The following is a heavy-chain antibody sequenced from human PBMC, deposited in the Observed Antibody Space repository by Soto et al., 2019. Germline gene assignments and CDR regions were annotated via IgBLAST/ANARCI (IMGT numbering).Heavy chain of an antibody. CDR3: VKGEYYYDSSAYYPFDY. CDR2: VNPNSGNT. J-gene: IGHJ4*02. V-gene: IGHV1-8*01. CDR1: GDSFASFY. D-gene: IGHD3-22*01. Sequence: GASVKVTCEACGDSFASFYSKWVRLATGQGLEWMGWVNPNSGNTAYAQKCQGRVTMTRNTSISTAYMELSSLRAEDTAVYYCVKGEYYYDSSAYYPFDYSGQGTLVTV.